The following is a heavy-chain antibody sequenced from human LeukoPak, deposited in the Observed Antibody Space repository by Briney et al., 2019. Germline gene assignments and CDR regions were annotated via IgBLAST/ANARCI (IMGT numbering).Heavy chain of an antibody. D-gene: IGHD5-12*01. J-gene: IGHJ4*02. V-gene: IGHV4-59*12. CDR1: GGSISSSY. CDR2: IHNTGSI. Sequence: SETLSLTCTVSGGSISSSYWSWIRQPPGKGLEWIGYIHNTGSISYNPSLKSRATISVDTSKNQFSLKLSSVTAADTAVYYCARDRSGYLFDYWGQGTLVTVSS. CDR3: ARDRSGYLFDY.